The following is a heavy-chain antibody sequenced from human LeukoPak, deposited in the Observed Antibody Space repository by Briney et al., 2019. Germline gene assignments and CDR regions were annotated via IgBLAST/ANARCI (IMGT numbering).Heavy chain of an antibody. CDR3: ARDPYCSGGSCTGWFDP. V-gene: IGHV3-21*01. D-gene: IGHD2-15*01. Sequence: PGGSLKLSCAASGITFSSHSINWGRQAPGKGPEWVASISSSSSYIYKADSVKGRFTISRDNAKTSLYLQMNSLRAEDTAVYYCARDPYCSGGSCTGWFDPWGQGTLVTVSS. CDR2: ISSSSSYI. J-gene: IGHJ5*02. CDR1: GITFSSHS.